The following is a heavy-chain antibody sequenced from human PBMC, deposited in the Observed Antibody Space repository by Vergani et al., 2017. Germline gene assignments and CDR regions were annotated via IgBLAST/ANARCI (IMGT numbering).Heavy chain of an antibody. V-gene: IGHV4-34*01. CDR1: GAAFNSYQ. D-gene: IGHD3-3*01. J-gene: IGHJ3*01. CDR3: VRRDFWVGPWTFDF. CDR2: IDDKGKS. Sequence: QVQLHQWGAGLLKTSETLSLTCAVSGAAFNSYQWTWIRQSPGRGLEWIGEIDDKGKSICNPTLKSRVTISVDNSKRHFSLHVTSVTAADSAMYYCVRRDFWVGPWTFDFLGAGTPVTVSS.